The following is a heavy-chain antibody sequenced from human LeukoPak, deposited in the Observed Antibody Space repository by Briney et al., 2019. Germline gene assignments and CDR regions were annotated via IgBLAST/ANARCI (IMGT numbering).Heavy chain of an antibody. J-gene: IGHJ6*03. CDR1: GFTFSSYA. CDR3: ATEDEDYYYYMDV. CDR2: ISGSGGST. D-gene: IGHD2-15*01. Sequence: GGSLRLSCAASGFTFSSYAMSWVRQAPGKGLEWVSAISGSGGSTHYADSVKGRFTISRDNSKNTLYLQMNSLRAEDTAVYYCATEDEDYYYYMDVWGKGTTVTVSS. V-gene: IGHV3-23*01.